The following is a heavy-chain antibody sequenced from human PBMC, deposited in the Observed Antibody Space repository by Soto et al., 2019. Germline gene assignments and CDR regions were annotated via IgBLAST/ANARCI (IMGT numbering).Heavy chain of an antibody. V-gene: IGHV4-59*01. CDR1: GDSISNYW. CDR2: IYYSGNI. CDR3: AKSFTTSLLVAFDS. J-gene: IGHJ4*02. D-gene: IGHD2-15*01. Sequence: SETLSLTCTVSGDSISNYWWSWIRQPPGKGLEWIGYIYYSGNINYSPSLKSRATIAGDASKNQFSLQLNSVTAADTAGDYCAKSFTTSLLVAFDSWGQGTLVTVS.